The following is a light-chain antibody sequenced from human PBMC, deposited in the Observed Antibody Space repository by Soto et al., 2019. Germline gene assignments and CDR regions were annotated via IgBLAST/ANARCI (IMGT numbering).Light chain of an antibody. J-gene: IGLJ1*01. V-gene: IGLV2-14*01. CDR1: SSDVGGYNY. CDR3: SSYTSSSTLV. CDR2: EVS. Sequence: QSVLSQPASVSGSRGQSITIPCTGTSSDVGGYNYVSWYQQHPGKAPKIMIYEVSNRPSGVSNRFSGSKSGNTASLTISGLQAEDEADYYCSSYTSSSTLVFGTGTKVTV.